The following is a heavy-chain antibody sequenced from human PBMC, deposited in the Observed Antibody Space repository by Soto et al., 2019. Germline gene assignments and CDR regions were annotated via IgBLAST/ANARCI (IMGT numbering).Heavy chain of an antibody. D-gene: IGHD3-3*01. CDR2: IKQDGSEK. Sequence: GGSLRLSCAASGFTFSSYWMSWVRQAPGKGLEWVANIKQDGSEKYYVDSVKGRFTISRDNAKNSLYLQMNSLRAEDTAVYYCARCEYYDFWSGYYRWGQGTLVTVSS. J-gene: IGHJ4*02. V-gene: IGHV3-7*03. CDR1: GFTFSSYW. CDR3: ARCEYYDFWSGYYR.